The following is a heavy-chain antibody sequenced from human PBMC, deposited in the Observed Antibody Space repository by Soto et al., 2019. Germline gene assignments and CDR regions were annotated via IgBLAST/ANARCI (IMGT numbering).Heavy chain of an antibody. D-gene: IGHD3-22*01. CDR1: GGSISSGDYY. V-gene: IGHV4-30-4*01. CDR3: ARPGPHSYYYDSSGYLPDY. J-gene: IGHJ4*02. Sequence: SETLSLTXTVSGGSISSGDYYWSWIRQPPGKGLEWIGYIYYSGSTYYNPSLKSRVTISVDTSKNQFSLKLSSVTAADTAVYYCARPGPHSYYYDSSGYLPDYWGQGTLVTVSS. CDR2: IYYSGST.